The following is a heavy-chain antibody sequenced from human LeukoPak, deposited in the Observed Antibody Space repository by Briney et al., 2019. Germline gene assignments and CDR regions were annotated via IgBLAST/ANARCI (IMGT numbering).Heavy chain of an antibody. CDR2: ISYDGSNK. CDR3: ARGGYTAHGLGYFDL. CDR1: GFTFSSYA. V-gene: IGHV3-30-3*01. D-gene: IGHD5-18*01. Sequence: GRSLRLSCAASGFTFSSYAMHWVRQAPGKGLEWVAVISYDGSNKYYADSVKGRFTISRDNSKNTLYLRMNSLRAEDTAVYYCARGGYTAHGLGYFDLWGRGTLVTVSS. J-gene: IGHJ2*01.